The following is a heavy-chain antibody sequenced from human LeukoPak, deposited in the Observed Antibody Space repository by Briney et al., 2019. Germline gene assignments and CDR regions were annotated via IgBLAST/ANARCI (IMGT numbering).Heavy chain of an antibody. V-gene: IGHV3-23*01. D-gene: IGHD5-12*01. CDR3: AKDGSHYYYYYMDV. CDR1: GFTFSSCG. CDR2: ISGSGGST. Sequence: GGTLRLSCAASGFTFSSCGMSWVRQAPGKGLEWVSAISGSGGSTYYADSVKGRFTISRDNSKNTLYLQMNSLRAEDTAVYYCAKDGSHYYYYYMDVWGKGTTVTISS. J-gene: IGHJ6*03.